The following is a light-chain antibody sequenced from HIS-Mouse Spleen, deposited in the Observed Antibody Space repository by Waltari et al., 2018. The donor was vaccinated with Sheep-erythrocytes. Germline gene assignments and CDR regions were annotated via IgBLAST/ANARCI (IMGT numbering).Light chain of an antibody. CDR1: PLGDQY. CDR3: QAWDSSIVV. CDR2: QDT. Sequence: SSELTQPPSVSVSPGQTASITCSGDPLGDQYACWYQQKPGQSPVLVIYQDTKWPSGIPERFSGSNSGNTATLTISGTQAMDEADYYCQAWDSSIVVFGGGTKLTVL. J-gene: IGLJ2*01. V-gene: IGLV3-1*01.